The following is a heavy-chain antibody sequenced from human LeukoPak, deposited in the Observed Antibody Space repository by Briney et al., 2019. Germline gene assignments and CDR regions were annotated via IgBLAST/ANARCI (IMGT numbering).Heavy chain of an antibody. CDR1: GGTFITYT. V-gene: IGHV1-69*05. CDR2: IIPIFGTA. Sequence: SVKVSCKASGGTFITYTINWVRQAPGQGLEWMGGIIPIFGTANYAQKFQGRITITTDDSTSTAYMGLSSLRSEDTAVYYCATYMLRDNWNVHTFDSWGQGTLVTVSS. CDR3: ATYMLRDNWNVHTFDS. D-gene: IGHD1-1*01. J-gene: IGHJ4*02.